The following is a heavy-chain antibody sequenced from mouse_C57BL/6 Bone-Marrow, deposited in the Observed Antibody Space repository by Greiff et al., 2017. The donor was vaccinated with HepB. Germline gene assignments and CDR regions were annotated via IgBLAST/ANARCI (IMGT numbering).Heavy chain of an antibody. Sequence: EVKVVESGGGLVKPGGSLKLSCAASGFTFSSYAMSWVRQTPEKRLEWVATISDGGSYTYYPDNVKGRFTISRDNAKNNLYLQMSHLKSEDTAMYYCARVPMTTVVYWYFDVWGTGTTVTVSS. CDR2: ISDGGSYT. V-gene: IGHV5-4*03. CDR1: GFTFSSYA. D-gene: IGHD1-1*01. CDR3: ARVPMTTVVYWYFDV. J-gene: IGHJ1*03.